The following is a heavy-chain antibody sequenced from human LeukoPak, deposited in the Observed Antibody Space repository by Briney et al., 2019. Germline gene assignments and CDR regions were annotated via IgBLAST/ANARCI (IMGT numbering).Heavy chain of an antibody. CDR1: GGSFSGYY. J-gene: IGHJ4*02. D-gene: IGHD2/OR15-2a*01. CDR2: IYYSGST. CDR3: ASRIRGFVDY. Sequence: SETLSLTCAVYGGSFSGYYWSWIRQHPGKGLEWIGYIYYSGSTYYNPSLKSRVTISVDTSKNQFSLKLSSVTAADTAVYYCASRIRGFVDYWGQGTLVTVSS. V-gene: IGHV4-31*11.